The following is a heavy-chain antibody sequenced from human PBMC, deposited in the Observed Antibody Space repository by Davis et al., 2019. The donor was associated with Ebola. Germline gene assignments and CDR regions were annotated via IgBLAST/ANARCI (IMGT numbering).Heavy chain of an antibody. CDR2: IYPGDSDT. Sequence: GESLKIFCKGSGYSFTSYWIGWVRQMPGKGLEWMGIIYPGDSDTRYSPSFQGQVTISADKSISTAYLQWSSLKASDTAMYYCARRIRGYSGYDFDYFDYWGQGTLVTVSS. J-gene: IGHJ4*02. CDR1: GYSFTSYW. CDR3: ARRIRGYSGYDFDYFDY. V-gene: IGHV5-51*01. D-gene: IGHD5-12*01.